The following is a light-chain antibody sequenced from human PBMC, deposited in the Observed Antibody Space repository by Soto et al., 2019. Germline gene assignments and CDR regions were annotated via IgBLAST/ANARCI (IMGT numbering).Light chain of an antibody. CDR1: HDISTY. J-gene: IGKJ5*01. V-gene: IGKV1-9*01. CDR2: EAS. CDR3: QQAISFPIT. Sequence: DIPLNQSPSLLSASVGDRVTITCRASHDISTYLAWYQQKPGKAPKLMIYEASTLQTGVPSRFSGSGSGTDFTLTISSLQPEDFGTYYCQQAISFPITFGQGTRLEIK.